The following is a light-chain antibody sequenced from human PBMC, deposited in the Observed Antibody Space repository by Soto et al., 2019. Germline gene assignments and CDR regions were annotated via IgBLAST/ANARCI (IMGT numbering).Light chain of an antibody. J-gene: IGKJ5*01. Sequence: DIQRTQSPSSLSASVGDRVTITCQASQNINNYLNWYQQKPGRAPKLLIYDASNLEAGVPSRFRGSGSGTDFTFTIRRLQPEDIATYYCQQYENLPTFGQGTRLEIK. CDR2: DAS. V-gene: IGKV1-33*01. CDR1: QNINNY. CDR3: QQYENLPT.